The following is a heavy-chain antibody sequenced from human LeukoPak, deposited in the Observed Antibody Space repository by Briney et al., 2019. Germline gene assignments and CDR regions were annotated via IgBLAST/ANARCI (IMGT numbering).Heavy chain of an antibody. J-gene: IGHJ4*02. V-gene: IGHV4-34*01. Sequence: SETLSLTCAVYGGSFSGYYWSWIRQPPGKGLEWIGEINHSGSTNYNPSLKSRVTISVDTSKNQFSLKLSSVTAADTAVYYCARVKRIGGYSYGWVYYFDYWGQGTLVTVSS. CDR2: INHSGST. D-gene: IGHD5-18*01. CDR3: ARVKRIGGYSYGWVYYFDY. CDR1: GGSFSGYY.